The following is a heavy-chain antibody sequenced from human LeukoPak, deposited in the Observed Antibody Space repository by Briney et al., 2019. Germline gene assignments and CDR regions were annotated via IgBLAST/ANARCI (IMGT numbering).Heavy chain of an antibody. J-gene: IGHJ4*02. CDR3: ATSVTSSSGWYYGY. CDR1: GGSISSISYY. Sequence: PSETPSLTCGVSGGSISSISYYWGWLRQPPGKGLEWIGLIYYGGRTYYNPSLKTRVPMPLDTSKNQFSLKLSSVTAADTAICYCATSVTSSSGWYYGYWGQGSLVTVSS. D-gene: IGHD6-19*01. V-gene: IGHV4-39*05. CDR2: IYYGGRT.